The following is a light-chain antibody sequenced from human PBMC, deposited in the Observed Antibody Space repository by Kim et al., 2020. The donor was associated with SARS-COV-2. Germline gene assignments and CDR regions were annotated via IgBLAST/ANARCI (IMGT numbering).Light chain of an antibody. CDR2: HTF. CDR3: QQYNSYPYT. CDR1: QDIGNY. Sequence: DIQMTQSPSSLSAFLGDSVTITCRASQDIGNYLAWFQQKPGKAPKSLIYHTFSLQSGVPSRFSDSGSGTVFTLTISSLQPEDFGTYYCQQYNSYPYTFGQGTKLEI. V-gene: IGKV1-16*01. J-gene: IGKJ2*01.